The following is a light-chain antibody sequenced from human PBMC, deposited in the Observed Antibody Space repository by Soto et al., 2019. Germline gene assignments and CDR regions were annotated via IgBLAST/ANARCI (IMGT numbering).Light chain of an antibody. Sequence: QSALTQPPSASGAPGQRVTFSCSGSKSDIGSNYVFWYQQLPGMAPKLLIYRNSQRPSGVPDRFSGSKSGTSASLAISGLRSEDEADYYCTSWHDSLNGHVLATGTKV. CDR1: KSDIGSNY. J-gene: IGLJ1*01. V-gene: IGLV1-47*01. CDR2: RNS. CDR3: TSWHDSLNGHV.